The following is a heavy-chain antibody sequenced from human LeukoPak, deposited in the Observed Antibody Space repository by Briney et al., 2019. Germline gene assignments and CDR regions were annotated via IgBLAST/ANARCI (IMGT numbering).Heavy chain of an antibody. Sequence: ASVKVSCKASGGTFSSYAISWVRQAPGQGLEWMGGIIPIFGTANYAQKFQGRVTITTDESTSTAYMELSSLRSEDTAVYYCARVRKDIVVVPAAKGGRGFAWYFDLWGRGTLVTVSS. CDR3: ARVRKDIVVVPAAKGGRGFAWYFDL. D-gene: IGHD2-2*01. V-gene: IGHV1-69*05. CDR1: GGTFSSYA. CDR2: IIPIFGTA. J-gene: IGHJ2*01.